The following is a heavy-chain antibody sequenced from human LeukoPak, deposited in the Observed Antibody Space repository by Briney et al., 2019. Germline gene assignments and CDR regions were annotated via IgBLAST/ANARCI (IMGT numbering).Heavy chain of an antibody. D-gene: IGHD1-1*01. J-gene: IGHJ4*02. CDR1: GFTFSGYT. CDR2: ISNISTYI. Sequence: GGSLRLSCAASGFTFSGYTMTWVRQAPGKGLEWVSSISNISTYIYYADSVKGRFTISRDNVQNSLYLQMNSLRAEDTAVYYCARDRWTDYWGQGTLVTVSS. V-gene: IGHV3-21*01. CDR3: ARDRWTDY.